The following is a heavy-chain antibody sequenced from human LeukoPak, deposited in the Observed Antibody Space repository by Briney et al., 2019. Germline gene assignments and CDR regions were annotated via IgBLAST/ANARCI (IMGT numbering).Heavy chain of an antibody. V-gene: IGHV4-39*07. CDR3: AREWELLEGLFDY. J-gene: IGHJ4*02. D-gene: IGHD1-26*01. CDR1: GGSISSSSYY. Sequence: SETLSLTCTASGGSISSSSYYWGWIRQPPGKGLEWIGSIYYSGSTYYNPSLKSRVTISVDTSKNQFSLKLSSVTAADTAVYYCAREWELLEGLFDYWGQGTLVTVSS. CDR2: IYYSGST.